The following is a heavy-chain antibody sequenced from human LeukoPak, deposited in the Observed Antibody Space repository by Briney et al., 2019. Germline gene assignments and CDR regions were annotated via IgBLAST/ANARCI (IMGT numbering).Heavy chain of an antibody. CDR2: IYHSGST. V-gene: IGHV4-4*02. D-gene: IGHD3-22*01. J-gene: IGHJ4*02. CDR1: GGSISSNNW. CDR3: ARGFTHYYDSSGIFDY. Sequence: PSETLSLTCAVSGGSISSNNWWSWVRQPPGKGLEWIGEIYHSGSTNYNPSLKSRVTISVDKSKNQFSLKLSSVTAADTAVYYCARGFTHYYDSSGIFDYWGQGTLVTVSS.